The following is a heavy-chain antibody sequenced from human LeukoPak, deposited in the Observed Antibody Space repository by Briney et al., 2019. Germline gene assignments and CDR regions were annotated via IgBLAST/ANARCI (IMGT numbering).Heavy chain of an antibody. D-gene: IGHD4-17*01. CDR3: ARTHDYGDHGY. V-gene: IGHV3-7*01. J-gene: IGHJ4*02. CDR2: IKQDGSEK. CDR1: GFTCSSYW. Sequence: GGSLRLSGAASGFTCSSYWMSWVRQAPGKGLEWVANIKQDGSEKYYVDSVKGRFTVSRDNAKNSLYLQMNSLRAEDTAVYYCARTHDYGDHGYWGQGTLVTVSS.